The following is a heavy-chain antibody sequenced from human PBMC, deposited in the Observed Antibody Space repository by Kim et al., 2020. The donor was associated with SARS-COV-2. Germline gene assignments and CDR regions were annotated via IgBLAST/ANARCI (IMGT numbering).Heavy chain of an antibody. D-gene: IGHD5-18*01. CDR1: GGSFSGYY. V-gene: IGHV4-34*01. Sequence: SETLSLTCAVYGGSFSGYYWSWIRQPPGKGLEWIGEINHSGSTNYNPSLKSRVTISVDTSKNQFSLKLSSVTAADTAVYYCARGPIQLWPRQQYGMDVWGQGTTVTVSS. J-gene: IGHJ6*02. CDR3: ARGPIQLWPRQQYGMDV. CDR2: INHSGST.